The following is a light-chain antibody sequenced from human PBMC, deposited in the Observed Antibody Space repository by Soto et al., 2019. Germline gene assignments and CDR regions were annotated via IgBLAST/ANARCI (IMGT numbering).Light chain of an antibody. V-gene: IGKV1-39*01. J-gene: IGKJ1*01. CDR1: QSISTY. Sequence: DIQMTQSPSSLSASVGDRVSITCRASQSISTYLNWYQQKPGKAPKLLIYEASNLQSGVPSRFSGSGSGTDFTLTISSLQPEDFATYYCQQSYSTPTTFGQGTKVDIK. CDR3: QQSYSTPTT. CDR2: EAS.